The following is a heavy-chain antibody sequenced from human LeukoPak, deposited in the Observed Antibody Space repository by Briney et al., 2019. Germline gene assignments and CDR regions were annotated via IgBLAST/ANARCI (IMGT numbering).Heavy chain of an antibody. Sequence: GGSLRLSCAASGLTFSSYSMNWVRQAPGKGLEWLSSISTSSSYIYYADSVKGRFTISRDNAKNSLYLQMDSLRAEDTAVYYCARDPWGVDSSGYYFDYWGQGTLVTVSS. D-gene: IGHD3-22*01. J-gene: IGHJ4*02. CDR3: ARDPWGVDSSGYYFDY. CDR1: GLTFSSYS. CDR2: ISTSSSYI. V-gene: IGHV3-21*01.